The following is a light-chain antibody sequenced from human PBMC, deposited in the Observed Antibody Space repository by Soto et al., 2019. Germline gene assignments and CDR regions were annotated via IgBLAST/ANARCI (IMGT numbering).Light chain of an antibody. CDR2: AAS. CDR3: QKYDSAPLT. V-gene: IGKV1-27*01. CDR1: QGISRS. Sequence: DVHMTQSPSSLSASVGDRVTITCRASQGISRSLAWYQQKPGKAPKLLTYAASTLQSGVPSRFSGSGSRTDVTLTISSLQPEDVAIYYCQKYDSAPLTFGGGTKVEIK. J-gene: IGKJ4*01.